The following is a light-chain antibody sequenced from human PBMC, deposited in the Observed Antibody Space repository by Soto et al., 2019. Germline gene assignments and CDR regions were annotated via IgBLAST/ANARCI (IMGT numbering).Light chain of an antibody. CDR2: EVS. CDR3: NSYASSGTLV. Sequence: QSVLTQPASVSGSPGQSITLSCTGTSSDVGGYNYVSWYQQHPGKAPKLMIYEVSNRPSGVSNRFSGSKSGNTAFLTISGLQAEDEADYYCNSYASSGTLVFGTGTKATVL. CDR1: SSDVGGYNY. V-gene: IGLV2-14*01. J-gene: IGLJ1*01.